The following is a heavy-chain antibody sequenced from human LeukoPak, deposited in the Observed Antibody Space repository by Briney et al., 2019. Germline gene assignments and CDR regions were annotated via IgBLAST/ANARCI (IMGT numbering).Heavy chain of an antibody. CDR1: GGSVSSGYYY. CDR3: ARVGNYDSSGYLEAFDI. D-gene: IGHD3-22*01. Sequence: NPSETLSLTCTVSGGSVSSGYYYWSWIRQPPGKGLEWIGYIYYSGSTNYNPSLKSRVTISVDTSKNQFSLKLSSVTAADTAVYYCARVGNYDSSGYLEAFDIWGQGTMVTVSS. V-gene: IGHV4-61*01. CDR2: IYYSGST. J-gene: IGHJ3*02.